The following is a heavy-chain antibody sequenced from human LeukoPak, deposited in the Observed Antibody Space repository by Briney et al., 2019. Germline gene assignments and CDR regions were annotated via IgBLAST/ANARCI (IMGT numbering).Heavy chain of an antibody. CDR2: ISSSGSTI. CDR3: ARDPYDSSGYGAFDI. V-gene: IGHV3-48*03. CDR1: GFTFSSYE. J-gene: IGHJ3*02. Sequence: GGSLRLSCAASGFTFSSYEMHWVRQAPGKGLEWVSYISSSGSTIYYADSVRGRFTISRDNAKNSLYLQMNSLRAEDTAVYYCARDPYDSSGYGAFDIWGQGTMVTVSS. D-gene: IGHD3-22*01.